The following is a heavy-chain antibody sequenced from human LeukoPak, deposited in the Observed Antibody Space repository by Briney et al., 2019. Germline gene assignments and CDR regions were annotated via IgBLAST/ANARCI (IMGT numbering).Heavy chain of an antibody. J-gene: IGHJ4*02. D-gene: IGHD3-22*01. CDR2: IYYSGST. CDR1: GGSISGSY. Sequence: SETLSLTCTVPGGSISGSYWSWIRQPPGEGLECIGHIYYSGSTPYNPSLKTRVTISVDTSKNKFSLNPTSVTAAHTALHYCPRHHSSGYYPCWRQRPLVVVSS. V-gene: IGHV4-59*08. CDR3: PRHHSSGYYPC.